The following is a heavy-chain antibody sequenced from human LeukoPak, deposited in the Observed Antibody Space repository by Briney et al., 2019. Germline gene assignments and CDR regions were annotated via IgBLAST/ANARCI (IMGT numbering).Heavy chain of an antibody. Sequence: GGSLRLSCAASGFTFSNYNMNWVRQAPGEGLEWVSYISSSGSTIYYADSVKGRFTISRDNAKNSLYLQMNSLRAEDTAIYYCATYRQVLLPFESWGQGTLVTVSS. CDR1: GFTFSNYN. D-gene: IGHD2/OR15-2a*01. V-gene: IGHV3-48*04. CDR3: ATYRQVLLPFES. J-gene: IGHJ4*02. CDR2: ISSSGSTI.